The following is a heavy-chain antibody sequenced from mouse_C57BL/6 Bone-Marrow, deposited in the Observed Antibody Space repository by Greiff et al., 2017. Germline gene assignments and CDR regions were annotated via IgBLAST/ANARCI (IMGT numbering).Heavy chain of an antibody. CDR1: GYTFTNYW. J-gene: IGHJ4*01. CDR3: ARSYDYDDYTMDY. V-gene: IGHV1-64*01. Sequence: VQLQQPGAELVKPGASVKLSCKASGYTFTNYWMHWVKQRPGQGLEWIGMMHPNGGSPDYNEKFKSEAPLSVDKSSRPAYLELSSLTSEDSAVYYCARSYDYDDYTMDYWGQGTSVTVSS. CDR2: MHPNGGSP. D-gene: IGHD2-4*01.